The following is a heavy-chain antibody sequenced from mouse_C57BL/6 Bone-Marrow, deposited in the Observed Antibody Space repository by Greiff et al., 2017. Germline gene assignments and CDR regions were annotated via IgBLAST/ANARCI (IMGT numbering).Heavy chain of an antibody. D-gene: IGHD1-2*01. CDR1: GYTFTEYT. CDR2: FYPGSGSI. CDR3: AGHEYYGHEYYFDC. Sequence: VQLQQSGAELVKPGASVKLSCKASGYTFTEYTIHWVKQRSGQGLEWIGWFYPGSGSIKYNEKFKDKATLTADKSSSTVYMGLSRLTSDDSAVXFSAGHEYYGHEYYFDCWGQGTTLTVSS. J-gene: IGHJ2*01. V-gene: IGHV1-62-2*01.